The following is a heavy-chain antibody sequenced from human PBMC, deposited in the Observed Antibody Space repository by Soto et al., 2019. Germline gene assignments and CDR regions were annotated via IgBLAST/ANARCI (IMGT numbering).Heavy chain of an antibody. CDR2: ISTNT. D-gene: IGHD6-13*01. Sequence: EVQLLESGGGLVQPGGSLRLSCAASGFTFSTYVMRWVHQAPGRGLEWVSSISTNTYYADSVKGRFTISRDNSKNTLYLQMNSLRDDDTAVYYCAKGGAAADKYFQHWGQGTLVSVSS. V-gene: IGHV3-23*01. J-gene: IGHJ1*01. CDR1: GFTFSTYV. CDR3: AKGGAAADKYFQH.